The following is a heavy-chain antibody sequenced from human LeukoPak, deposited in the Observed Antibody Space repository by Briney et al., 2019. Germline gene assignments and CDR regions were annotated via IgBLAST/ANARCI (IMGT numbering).Heavy chain of an antibody. CDR1: GYTLTELS. CDR3: ATSIVGAYPAYWYFDL. CDR2: FDPEDGET. Sequence: ASVRVSCKVSGYTLTELSMHWVRQAPGKGLEWMGGFDPEDGETIYAQKFQGRVTMTEDTSTDTAYMELSSLRSEDTAVYYCATSIVGAYPAYWYFDLWGRGTLVTVSS. J-gene: IGHJ2*01. D-gene: IGHD1-26*01. V-gene: IGHV1-24*01.